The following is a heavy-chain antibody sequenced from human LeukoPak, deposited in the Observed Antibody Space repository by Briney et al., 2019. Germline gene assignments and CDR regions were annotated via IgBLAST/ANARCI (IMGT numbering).Heavy chain of an antibody. V-gene: IGHV4-39*07. J-gene: IGHJ6*03. CDR1: GGSIISSNYY. CDR2: IFYGGLT. CDR3: ARGTHYYDSSGYIYYYYMDV. Sequence: SETLSLTCTVSGGSIISSNYYWGWVRQPPGKGLEWIGSIFYGGLTYYNPSLKSRLTISVDTSKNQFSLKLSSVTAADTAVYYCARGTHYYDSSGYIYYYYMDVWGKGTTVTISS. D-gene: IGHD3-22*01.